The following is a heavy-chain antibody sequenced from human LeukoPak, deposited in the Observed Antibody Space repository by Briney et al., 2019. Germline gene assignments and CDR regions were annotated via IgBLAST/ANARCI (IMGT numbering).Heavy chain of an antibody. D-gene: IGHD2-15*01. V-gene: IGHV4-59*08. Sequence: PSETLSLTCTVSGGSISSYYWSWIRQPPGKGLEWIGYIYYSGSTNYNPSLKSRVTISVDTSKNQFSLKLSSVTAADTAVYYCARHPSTPYYCSGGSCYGMDVWGQGTTVTVSS. CDR2: IYYSGST. CDR1: GGSISSYY. J-gene: IGHJ6*02. CDR3: ARHPSTPYYCSGGSCYGMDV.